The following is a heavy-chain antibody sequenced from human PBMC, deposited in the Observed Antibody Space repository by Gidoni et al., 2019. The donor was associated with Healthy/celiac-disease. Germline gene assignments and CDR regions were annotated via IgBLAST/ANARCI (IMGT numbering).Heavy chain of an antibody. CDR1: GYTFTGYY. V-gene: IGHV1-2*06. Sequence: QVQLVQSGAEVKKPGASVKVSCKASGYTFTGYYIHWVRQAPGQGLEWMGRSNPNSGGTNYAQKFQGRVTMTRDTSISTAYMELSRLRSDDTAVYYCAREEVLWFRELLYPYGMDVWGQGTTVTVSS. D-gene: IGHD3-10*01. CDR3: AREEVLWFRELLYPYGMDV. J-gene: IGHJ6*02. CDR2: SNPNSGGT.